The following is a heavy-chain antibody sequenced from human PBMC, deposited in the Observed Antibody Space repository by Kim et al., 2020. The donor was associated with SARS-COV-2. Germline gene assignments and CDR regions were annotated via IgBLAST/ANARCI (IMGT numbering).Heavy chain of an antibody. CDR3: AKDGAPRRGYCSGGSCPVGMDV. CDR2: ISYDGSNK. J-gene: IGHJ6*02. V-gene: IGHV3-30*18. CDR1: GFTFSSYG. Sequence: GGSLRLSCAASGFTFSSYGMHWVRQAPGKGLEWVAVISYDGSNKYYSDSVKGRFTISRDNSKNTLYLQMNSLRAEDTAVYYCAKDGAPRRGYCSGGSCPVGMDVWGQGTTVTVSS. D-gene: IGHD2-15*01.